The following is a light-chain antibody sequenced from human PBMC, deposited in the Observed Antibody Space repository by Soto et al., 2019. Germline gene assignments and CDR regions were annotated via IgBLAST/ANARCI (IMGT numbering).Light chain of an antibody. CDR2: GAF. CDR1: QSVSSN. V-gene: IGKV3-20*01. CDR3: QKYAQLLPVT. J-gene: IGKJ4*01. Sequence: EIVLTQSPGTLSLSPGETVALFCRASQSVSSNLAWYQQRPGQPPRLLIHGAFTRATGTPDRFIGSGFGTDFTLTISRLEPEDFGVYYCQKYAQLLPVTFGGGTSVEVK.